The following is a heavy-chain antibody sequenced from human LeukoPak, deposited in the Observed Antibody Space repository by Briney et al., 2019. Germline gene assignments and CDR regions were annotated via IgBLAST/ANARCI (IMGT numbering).Heavy chain of an antibody. CDR2: ISYDGSNK. Sequence: PGGSLRLSCAASGFTFSSYAMHWVRQAPGKGLEWVAVISYDGSNKYYADSVKGRFTISRDNSKNTLYLQMNSLRAEDTAVYYCARVYSSSGHDAFDIWGQGTMVTVSS. J-gene: IGHJ3*02. CDR1: GFTFSSYA. D-gene: IGHD6-13*01. CDR3: ARVYSSSGHDAFDI. V-gene: IGHV3-30*04.